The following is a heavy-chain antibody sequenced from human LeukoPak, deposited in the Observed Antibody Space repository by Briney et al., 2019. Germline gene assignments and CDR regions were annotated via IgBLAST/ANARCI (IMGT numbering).Heavy chain of an antibody. J-gene: IGHJ3*02. CDR3: AREGVQTTVDAFDI. CDR1: GFTLKIYP. Sequence: GESLKISCAASGFTLKIYPMHWVRQAPGKGLEWLSVISHDGSDKNNADSVKGRFIISRDNSKNTIYLQLNSLRPEDTAMYYCAREGVQTTVDAFDIWGLGTMVIVSS. V-gene: IGHV3-30*04. CDR2: ISHDGSDK. D-gene: IGHD4-17*01.